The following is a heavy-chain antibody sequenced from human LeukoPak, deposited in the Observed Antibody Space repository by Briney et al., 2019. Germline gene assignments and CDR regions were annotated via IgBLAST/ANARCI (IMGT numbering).Heavy chain of an antibody. D-gene: IGHD1-7*01. J-gene: IGHJ2*01. Sequence: ASETLSLTCTVSGGSISSSTHYWGWIRQPPGKGLEWVGNIYYRGSTYYNPSLKSRVTISVDTSKNQFSLKLSSVTAADTAVYYCARPTELRGFDLWGRGTLVTVSS. V-gene: IGHV4-39*01. CDR1: GGSISSSTHY. CDR2: IYYRGST. CDR3: ARPTELRGFDL.